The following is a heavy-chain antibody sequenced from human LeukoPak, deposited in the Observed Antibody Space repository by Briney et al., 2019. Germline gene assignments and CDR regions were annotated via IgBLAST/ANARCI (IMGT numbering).Heavy chain of an antibody. Sequence: SVKVSCKASGGTFSSYAISWVRQAPGQGLEWMGRIIPILGIANYAQKFQGRVTITADKSTSTAYMELSSLRSEDTAVYYCARVAGGSYDWGFDPWGQGTLVTVSS. V-gene: IGHV1-69*04. D-gene: IGHD1-26*01. J-gene: IGHJ5*02. CDR2: IIPILGIA. CDR1: GGTFSSYA. CDR3: ARVAGGSYDWGFDP.